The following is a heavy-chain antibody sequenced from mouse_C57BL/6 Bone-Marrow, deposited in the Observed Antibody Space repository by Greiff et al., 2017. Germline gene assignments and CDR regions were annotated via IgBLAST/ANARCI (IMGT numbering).Heavy chain of an antibody. J-gene: IGHJ2*01. Sequence: QVQLKESGPGILQPSQSLSLTCSFSGFSLTTFGMGVGWIRQRAGMGLEWLAHIWWVDDKYYNPALKSRLTIFKDTSKSQVFLKIANVDTADTATYYCAGDYYGSSDYWGQGTTLTVSS. V-gene: IGHV8-8*01. D-gene: IGHD1-1*01. CDR3: AGDYYGSSDY. CDR2: IWWVDDK. CDR1: GFSLTTFGMG.